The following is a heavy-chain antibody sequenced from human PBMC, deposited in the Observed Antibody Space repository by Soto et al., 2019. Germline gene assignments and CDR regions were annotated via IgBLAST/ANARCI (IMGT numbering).Heavy chain of an antibody. Sequence: SETLSLTCAVSGYSISSGYYWGWIRQPPGRGLEWIGSIFQSGSTYYNPSLKSRVTISMNTSRNQFSLKLNSVTAADTAVYYCARDGGIVGGTNAFDIWGQGTMVTVSS. V-gene: IGHV4-38-2*01. CDR1: GYSISSGYY. CDR2: IFQSGST. J-gene: IGHJ3*02. CDR3: ARDGGIVGGTNAFDI. D-gene: IGHD1-26*01.